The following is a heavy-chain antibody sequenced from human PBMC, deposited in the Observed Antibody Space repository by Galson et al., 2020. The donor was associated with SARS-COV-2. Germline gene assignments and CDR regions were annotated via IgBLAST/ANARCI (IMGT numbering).Heavy chain of an antibody. D-gene: IGHD6-6*01. Sequence: GGSLRLSCAASGFTFSSYWMSWVRQAPGKGLEWVANIKQDGSEKYYVDSVKGRFTISRDNAKNSLYLQMNSLRAEDTAVYYCARDRPAYIAARYFDYWGQGTLVTVSS. V-gene: IGHV3-7*03. CDR3: ARDRPAYIAARYFDY. CDR2: IKQDGSEK. CDR1: GFTFSSYW. J-gene: IGHJ4*02.